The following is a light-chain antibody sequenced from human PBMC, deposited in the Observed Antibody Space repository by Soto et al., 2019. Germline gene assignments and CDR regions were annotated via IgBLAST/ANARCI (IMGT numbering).Light chain of an antibody. Sequence: IGMTHSPDTLSVSPWQRATLSVGFSQSIRGNLAWYQQKPGQAPRLLIYDASRRATDIPDRSSGSGSGTDFTLTITRLEPEDFAMYYCQQYAISPPITFGHGTRLEI. J-gene: IGKJ5*01. CDR3: QQYAISPPIT. CDR1: QSIRGN. V-gene: IGKV3-20*01. CDR2: DAS.